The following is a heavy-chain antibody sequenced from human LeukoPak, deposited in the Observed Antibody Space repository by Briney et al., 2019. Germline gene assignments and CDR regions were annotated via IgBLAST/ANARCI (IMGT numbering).Heavy chain of an antibody. D-gene: IGHD6-19*01. Sequence: PGGSLRLSCAASGFTFSDYYMSWIRQAPGKGLEWVSAISASGGSTYYADSVKGRFTISRDNSKNTLYLQMNSLRVEDTAVYYCARRGVAVAGAGYFDYWGQGTLVTVSS. CDR1: GFTFSDYY. CDR2: ISASGGST. CDR3: ARRGVAVAGAGYFDY. J-gene: IGHJ4*02. V-gene: IGHV3-23*01.